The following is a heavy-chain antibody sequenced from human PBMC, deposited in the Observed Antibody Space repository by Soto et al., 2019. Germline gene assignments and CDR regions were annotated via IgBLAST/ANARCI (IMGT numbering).Heavy chain of an antibody. Sequence: GGSLRLSCVGSGFIFSNNGMHWVRQTPGKGLEWVAFMSYDGSDTLYADSVKGRFTISRDNSKNTLSLHMSNLRAEDTAMYYCTIVRVADSALDHWGQGTLVTVSS. D-gene: IGHD3-10*02. J-gene: IGHJ4*02. CDR3: TIVRVADSALDH. V-gene: IGHV3-30*02. CDR1: GFIFSNNG. CDR2: MSYDGSDT.